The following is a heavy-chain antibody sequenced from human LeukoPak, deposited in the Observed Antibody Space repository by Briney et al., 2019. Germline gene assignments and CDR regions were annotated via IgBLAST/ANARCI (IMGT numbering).Heavy chain of an antibody. D-gene: IGHD3-10*01. Sequence: GGSLRLSCAASGFTFSSYAMHWVRQAPGKGLEWVSSISSSSSYIYYADSVKGRFTISRDNAKNSLYLQINSLRAEDTAVYYCARIWFGELFGDAFDIWGQGTMVTVSS. J-gene: IGHJ3*02. CDR2: ISSSSSYI. CDR3: ARIWFGELFGDAFDI. V-gene: IGHV3-21*01. CDR1: GFTFSSYA.